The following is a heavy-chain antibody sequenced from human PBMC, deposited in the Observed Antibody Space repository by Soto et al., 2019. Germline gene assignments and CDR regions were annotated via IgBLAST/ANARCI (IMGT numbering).Heavy chain of an antibody. CDR1: GFTFSSYW. J-gene: IGHJ6*02. D-gene: IGHD3-10*01. CDR2: IKQDGSEK. V-gene: IGHV3-7*03. Sequence: PGGSLRLSCAASGFTFSSYWMSWVRQAPGKGLEWVANIKQDGSEKYYVDSVKGRFTISRDNAKNPLYLQMNSLRAEDTAVYYCARDGALMGRGVRGYYYYGMDVWGQGTTVTVSS. CDR3: ARDGALMGRGVRGYYYYGMDV.